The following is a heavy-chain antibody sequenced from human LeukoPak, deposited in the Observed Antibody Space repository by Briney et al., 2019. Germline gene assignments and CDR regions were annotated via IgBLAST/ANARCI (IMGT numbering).Heavy chain of an antibody. CDR3: TKVFSSVSFDY. Sequence: ASVKVSCKASGYTFTSYGISWVRQAPGQGLEWMGWISGYNGNTNFAQKLQGRVTMTTDTSTSTAYMELRSLTSDDTAVYYCTKVFSSVSFDYWGQGSLVTVSS. CDR2: ISGYNGNT. J-gene: IGHJ4*02. CDR1: GYTFTSYG. V-gene: IGHV1-18*01. D-gene: IGHD3-22*01.